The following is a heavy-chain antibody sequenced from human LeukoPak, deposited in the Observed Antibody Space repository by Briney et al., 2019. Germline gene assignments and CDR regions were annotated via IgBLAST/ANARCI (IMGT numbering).Heavy chain of an antibody. CDR1: GGSISSYY. D-gene: IGHD4-23*01. V-gene: IGHV4-59*01. J-gene: IGHJ4*02. Sequence: SETLSLTCTVSGGSISSYYWSWIRQPPGKGLEWIGYIYYSGSTNYNPSLKSQVTISVDMSKNQFSLKLRSVTAADTAVYYCARDYGGTFDYWGQGTLVTVSS. CDR2: IYYSGST. CDR3: ARDYGGTFDY.